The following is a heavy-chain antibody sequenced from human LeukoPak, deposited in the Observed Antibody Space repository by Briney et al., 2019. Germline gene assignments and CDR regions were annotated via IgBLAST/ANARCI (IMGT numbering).Heavy chain of an antibody. CDR1: GYTLTELS. Sequence: ASVKVSCKVSGYTLTELSMHWVRQAPGKGLEWMGGFDPEDGETIYAQKFQGRVTMTEDTSTDTAYMELSSLRSVDTAVYYCATKNYYDSSGYYYARHFDYWGQGALVTVSS. CDR3: ATKNYYDSSGYYYARHFDY. D-gene: IGHD3-22*01. CDR2: FDPEDGET. J-gene: IGHJ4*02. V-gene: IGHV1-24*01.